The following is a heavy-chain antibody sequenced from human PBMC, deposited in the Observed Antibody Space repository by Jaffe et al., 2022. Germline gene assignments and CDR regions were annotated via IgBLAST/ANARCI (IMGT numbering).Heavy chain of an antibody. J-gene: IGHJ5*02. CDR1: GGSFSGYY. CDR3: ARRYDFWSGSFNWFDP. Sequence: QVQLQQWGAGLLKPSETLSLTCAVYGGSFSGYYWSWIRQPPGKGLEWIGEINHSGSTNYNPSLKSRVTISVDTSKNQFSLKLSSVTAADTAVYYCARRYDFWSGSFNWFDPWGQGTLVTVSS. CDR2: INHSGST. D-gene: IGHD3-3*01. V-gene: IGHV4-34*01.